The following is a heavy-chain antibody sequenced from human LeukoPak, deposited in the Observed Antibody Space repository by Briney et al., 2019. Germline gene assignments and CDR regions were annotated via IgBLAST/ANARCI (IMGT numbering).Heavy chain of an antibody. CDR3: ANLDLVDY. V-gene: IGHV3-30*18. J-gene: IGHJ4*02. Sequence: GGSLRLSCAASGFTFSSYGMHWVRQAPGKGLEWVAVISYDGSNKYYADSVKGRFTISRDKSKNTLYLQMNSLRAEDTAVYYCANLDLVDYWGQGTLVTVSS. CDR2: ISYDGSNK. CDR1: GFTFSSYG.